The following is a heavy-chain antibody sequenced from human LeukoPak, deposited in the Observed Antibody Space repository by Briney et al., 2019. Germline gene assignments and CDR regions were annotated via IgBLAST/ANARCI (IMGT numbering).Heavy chain of an antibody. CDR2: ISYDGSNK. J-gene: IGHJ5*02. CDR1: GFTFSSYA. D-gene: IGHD2-2*01. V-gene: IGHV3-30*04. Sequence: GGSLRLSCAASGFTFSSYAMHWVRQAPGKGLEWVAFISYDGSNKYYADSVKGRFTISGDNSKNTLYLQMNSLRAEDTAVYYCARNGIYQLHWVWFDPWGQGTLVTVSS. CDR3: ARNGIYQLHWVWFDP.